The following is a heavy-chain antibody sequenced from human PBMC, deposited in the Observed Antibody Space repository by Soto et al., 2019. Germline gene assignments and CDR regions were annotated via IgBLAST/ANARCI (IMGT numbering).Heavy chain of an antibody. V-gene: IGHV3-23*01. D-gene: IGHD6-19*01. CDR2: ISGSGGST. CDR3: ANLIIGYSSGWHDAFDI. Sequence: GGSLRLSCAASGFTVSSSYMSWVRQAPGKGLEWVSAISGSGGSTYYADSVKGRFTISRDNSKNTLYLQMNSLRAEDTAVYYCANLIIGYSSGWHDAFDIWGQGTMVTVSS. J-gene: IGHJ3*02. CDR1: GFTVSSSY.